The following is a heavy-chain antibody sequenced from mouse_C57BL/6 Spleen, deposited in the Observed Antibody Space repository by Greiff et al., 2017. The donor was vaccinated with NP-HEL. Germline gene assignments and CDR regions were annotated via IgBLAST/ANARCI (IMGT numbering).Heavy chain of an antibody. V-gene: IGHV3-6*01. CDR2: ISYDGSN. J-gene: IGHJ4*01. Sequence: EVQLQQSGPGLVKPSQSLSLTCSVTGYSITSGYYWNWIRQFPGNKLEWMGYISYDGSNNYNPSLKNRISITRDTSKNQFFLKLNSVTTEDTATYYCAKAKGVGGGAMDYWGQGTSVTVSS. CDR1: GYSITSGYY. D-gene: IGHD1-1*01. CDR3: AKAKGVGGGAMDY.